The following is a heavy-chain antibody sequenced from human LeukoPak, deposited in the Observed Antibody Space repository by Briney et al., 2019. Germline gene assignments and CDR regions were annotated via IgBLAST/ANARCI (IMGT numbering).Heavy chain of an antibody. V-gene: IGHV3-21*01. Sequence: NPGRSLRLSCAASGFTFSSYGMHWVRQAPGKGLEWVSSISSSSSYIYYADSVKGRFTISRDNAKNSLYLQMNSLRAEDTAVYYCARVEWGSHYFDYWGQGTLVTVSS. CDR1: GFTFSSYG. J-gene: IGHJ4*02. D-gene: IGHD2-8*01. CDR2: ISSSSSYI. CDR3: ARVEWGSHYFDY.